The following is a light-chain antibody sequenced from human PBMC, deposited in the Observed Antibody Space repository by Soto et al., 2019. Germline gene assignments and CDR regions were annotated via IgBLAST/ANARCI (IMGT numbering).Light chain of an antibody. Sequence: EIVMTQSPATLSVSPGERATLSCRASQSVSSNLAWYQQKPGQAPRLLIYGASTRATGIPARFSGSGCGTEFTITSSSVQSEDFAVSYCQQYNNWPLWTFGQGTKVEIK. CDR1: QSVSSN. CDR3: QQYNNWPLWT. V-gene: IGKV3-15*01. CDR2: GAS. J-gene: IGKJ1*01.